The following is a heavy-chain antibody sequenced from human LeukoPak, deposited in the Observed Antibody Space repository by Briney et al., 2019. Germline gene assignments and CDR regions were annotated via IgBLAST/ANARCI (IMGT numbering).Heavy chain of an antibody. J-gene: IGHJ4*02. Sequence: SETLSLTCTVSGGSISTYYWSWIRQPPGKGLEWIGYIHYSGTANYNPSLKNRVTISLDTSKNQFSLNLSSVTAADTAVYYCARMGGYSGYATHWGQGTLVTVSS. V-gene: IGHV4-59*08. CDR3: ARMGGYSGYATH. D-gene: IGHD5-12*01. CDR1: GGSISTYY. CDR2: IHYSGTA.